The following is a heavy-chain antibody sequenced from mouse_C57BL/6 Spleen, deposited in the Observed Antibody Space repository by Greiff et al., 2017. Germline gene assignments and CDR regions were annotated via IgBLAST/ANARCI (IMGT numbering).Heavy chain of an antibody. J-gene: IGHJ4*01. CDR3: ARYDYDYARDY. Sequence: VQLKQSGPELVKPGASVKMSCKASGYTFTDYNMHWVKQSHGKSLEWIGYINPNNGGTSYNQTFKGKATLTVHQSSSTAYMELRSVTSEVSACYYCARYDYDYARDYWGQGTSVTVSS. CDR1: GYTFTDYN. D-gene: IGHD2-4*01. V-gene: IGHV1-22*01. CDR2: INPNNGGT.